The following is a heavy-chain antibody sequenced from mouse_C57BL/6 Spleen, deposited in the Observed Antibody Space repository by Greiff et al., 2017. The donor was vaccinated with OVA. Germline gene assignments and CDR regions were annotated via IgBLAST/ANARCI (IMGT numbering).Heavy chain of an antibody. Sequence: EVQLVESGGGLVKPGGSLKLSCAASGFTFSSYAMSWVRQTPEKRLEWVATISDGGSYTYYPDNVKGRFTISRDNAKNNLYLQMSHLKSEDTAMYYCAREDYRFAYWGQGTLVTVSA. CDR2: ISDGGSYT. J-gene: IGHJ3*01. CDR1: GFTFSSYA. CDR3: AREDYRFAY. V-gene: IGHV5-4*01. D-gene: IGHD2-12*01.